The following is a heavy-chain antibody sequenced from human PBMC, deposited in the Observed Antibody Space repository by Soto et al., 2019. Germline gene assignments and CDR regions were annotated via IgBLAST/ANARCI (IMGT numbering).Heavy chain of an antibody. V-gene: IGHV3-23*01. CDR3: ARRGRGSYSDY. Sequence: EVQLLESGGGLVQPGGSLRLSCAASGFTFSSYAMRWVRQAPVKGLEWVSAISGSGGSTYYADSVKGRLPISRDNSKNTLYLQMNSLRAADTAVYYCARRGRGSYSDYWGQGTLVTVSS. J-gene: IGHJ4*02. CDR1: GFTFSSYA. CDR2: ISGSGGST. D-gene: IGHD1-26*01.